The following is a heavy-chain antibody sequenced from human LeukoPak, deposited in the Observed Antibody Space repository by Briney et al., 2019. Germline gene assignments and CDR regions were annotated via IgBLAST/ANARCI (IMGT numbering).Heavy chain of an antibody. V-gene: IGHV3-43*01. CDR3: SREIGMLVGTVLHS. J-gene: IGHJ5*01. CDR2: IAWDGSFE. CDR1: GFTFNSYT. D-gene: IGHD2-8*01. Sequence: GGSLRLSCVASGFTFNSYTMNWVRQPPGKGLEWVSLIAWDGSFEYYADSVKGRFTISRDNSKNSLYLQMNALRTEDTPFYYCSREIGMLVGTVLHSGGQGTLVTVSS.